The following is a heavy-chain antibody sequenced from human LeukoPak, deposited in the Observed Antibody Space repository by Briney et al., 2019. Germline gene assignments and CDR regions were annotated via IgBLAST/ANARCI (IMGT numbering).Heavy chain of an antibody. Sequence: SETLSLTCSVSGGSINGSRYYWGWNRQPPGKGLEWIGSIYYSGNTYYNPSLKSRVTISVHSSKNQFSLQLSSVTAADTAVYYCARRIWRRGNYHYYYMDVWGKGTTVTISS. V-gene: IGHV4-39*07. D-gene: IGHD3-16*01. CDR1: GGSINGSRYY. CDR2: IYYSGNT. J-gene: IGHJ6*03. CDR3: ARRIWRRGNYHYYYMDV.